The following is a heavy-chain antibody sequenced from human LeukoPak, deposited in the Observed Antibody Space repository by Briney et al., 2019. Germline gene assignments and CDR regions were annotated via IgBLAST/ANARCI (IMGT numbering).Heavy chain of an antibody. CDR2: ISYDGSNK. D-gene: IGHD3-22*01. CDR1: GFTFSSYA. V-gene: IGHV3-30-3*01. J-gene: IGHJ4*02. CDR3: ARHGTADKSSGYYYGDFDY. Sequence: GGSLRLSCAASGFTFSSYAIHWVRQAPGKGLEWVAVISYDGSNKYYADSVKGRFTISRDNSKNTLYLQMNSLRAEDTAVYYCARHGTADKSSGYYYGDFDYWGQGTLVTVSS.